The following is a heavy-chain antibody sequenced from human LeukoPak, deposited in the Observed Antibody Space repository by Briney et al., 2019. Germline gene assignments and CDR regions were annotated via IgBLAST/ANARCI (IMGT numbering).Heavy chain of an antibody. V-gene: IGHV3-30-3*01. CDR3: ARGSGEWLFMTDY. D-gene: IGHD3-3*01. Sequence: PGGSLRLSCAASGFTFSSYAMHWARQAPGKGLEWVAVISYDGSNKYYADSVKGRFTISRDNSKNTLYLQMNSLRAEDTAVYYCARGSGEWLFMTDYWGQGTLVTVSS. CDR2: ISYDGSNK. CDR1: GFTFSSYA. J-gene: IGHJ4*02.